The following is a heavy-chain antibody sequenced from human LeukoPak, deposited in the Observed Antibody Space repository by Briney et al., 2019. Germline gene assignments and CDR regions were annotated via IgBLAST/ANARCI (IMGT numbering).Heavy chain of an antibody. CDR2: ISYDGSNR. V-gene: IGHV3-30*18. CDR3: AKVRGPGEVSGWYYFDS. J-gene: IGHJ4*02. D-gene: IGHD6-19*01. Sequence: GRSLRLSCVASGFTFSSYGMHWVRQAPGKGLEWEAFISYDGSNRYYVDSVKGRFTISRDNSKNTLYLQMNSLRPEDTAVYYCAKVRGPGEVSGWYYFDSWGQGALVTVSS. CDR1: GFTFSSYG.